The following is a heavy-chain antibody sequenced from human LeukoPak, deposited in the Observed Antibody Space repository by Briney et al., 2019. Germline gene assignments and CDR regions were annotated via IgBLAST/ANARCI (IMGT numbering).Heavy chain of an antibody. CDR3: ARAGTTPSRYSSASFDY. J-gene: IGHJ4*02. CDR2: IIPMFGTA. V-gene: IGHV1-69*13. CDR1: GYTFTSYG. D-gene: IGHD6-6*01. Sequence: GASVTVSCKASGYTFTSYGISWVRQAPGQGLEWMGGIIPMFGTANYAQNFQGRVAIDADESTSTAYMELSSLKSEDTAVYYCARAGTTPSRYSSASFDYWGQGTLVTVSS.